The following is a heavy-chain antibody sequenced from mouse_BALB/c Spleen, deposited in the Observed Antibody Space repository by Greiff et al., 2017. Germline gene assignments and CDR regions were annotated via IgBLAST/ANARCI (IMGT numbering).Heavy chain of an antibody. CDR3: ARRWGPWYFDV. V-gene: IGHV1-7*01. CDR2: INPSTGYT. CDR1: GYTFTSYW. Sequence: VQLQQSGAELAKPGASVKMSCKASGYTFTSYWMHWVKQRPGQGLEWIGYINPSTGYTEYNQKFKDKATLTADKSSSTAYMQLSSLTSEDSAVYYCARRWGPWYFDVWGAGTTVTVSS. J-gene: IGHJ1*01. D-gene: IGHD1-1*02.